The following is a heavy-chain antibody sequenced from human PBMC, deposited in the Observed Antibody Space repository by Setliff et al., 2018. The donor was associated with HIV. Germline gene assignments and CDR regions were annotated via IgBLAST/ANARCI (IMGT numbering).Heavy chain of an antibody. CDR2: IIPIPGVA. CDR1: RSTFNSHT. V-gene: IGHV1-69*02. CDR3: VRGVQSPPHYSYYYMDV. J-gene: IGHJ6*03. Sequence: SVKVSCKASRSTFNSHTINWVRQAPGQGLDWMGRIIPIPGVANYAQRFQGKVTITADKSTSTAYMELTSPRFDDTAMYYCVRGVQSPPHYSYYYMDVWGEGTMVTVSS. D-gene: IGHD3-3*01.